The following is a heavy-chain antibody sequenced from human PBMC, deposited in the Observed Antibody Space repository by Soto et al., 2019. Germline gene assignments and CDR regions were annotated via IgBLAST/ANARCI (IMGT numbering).Heavy chain of an antibody. V-gene: IGHV1-69*01. Sequence: QVQVVQSGAEVKKPGSSVKVSCKVSGGIFTNNAISWVRQAPGQGLEWWGGAIPLFDTAYYAQIFRGRLRISVDGATTTAYMELSGLTSADTAVYFCATGGHNDGYNFYHGMDVWGQGTTVTVS. CDR3: ATGGHNDGYNFYHGMDV. CDR1: GGIFTNNA. CDR2: AIPLFDTA. J-gene: IGHJ6*02. D-gene: IGHD5-18*01.